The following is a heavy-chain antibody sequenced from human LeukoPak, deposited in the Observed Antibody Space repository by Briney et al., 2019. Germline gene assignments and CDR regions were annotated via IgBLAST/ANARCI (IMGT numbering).Heavy chain of an antibody. D-gene: IGHD2-2*01. CDR2: IYYSGST. CDR3: ASPPLSIRVPAAPEYFQH. Sequence: PSETLSLTCTVSGGSISSSSYYWGWIRQPPGKGLEWIGSIYYSGSTYYNPSLKSRVTISVDTSKNQFSLKLSSVTAADTAVYYCASPPLSIRVPAAPEYFQHWGQGTLVTVSS. CDR1: GGSISSSSYY. J-gene: IGHJ1*01. V-gene: IGHV4-39*01.